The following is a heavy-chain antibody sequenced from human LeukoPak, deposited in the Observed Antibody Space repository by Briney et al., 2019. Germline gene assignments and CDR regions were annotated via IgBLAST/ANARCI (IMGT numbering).Heavy chain of an antibody. CDR1: GGSISSSRYY. Sequence: SETLSLTCTVSGGSISSSRYYWGWIRQPPGKGLEWIGTIYYSGGTYYNPSLKSRVTISADTSKNQFTLKLNSVTAADTAVYYCARQDKFYDVLPGYYMDYWGQGTLVTASS. D-gene: IGHD3-9*01. CDR3: ARQDKFYDVLPGYYMDY. V-gene: IGHV4-39*01. J-gene: IGHJ4*02. CDR2: IYYSGGT.